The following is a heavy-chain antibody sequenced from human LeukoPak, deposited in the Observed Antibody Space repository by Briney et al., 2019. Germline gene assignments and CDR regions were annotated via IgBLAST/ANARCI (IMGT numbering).Heavy chain of an antibody. V-gene: IGHV1-2*02. CDR2: IDSNSGGT. D-gene: IGHD3/OR15-3a*01. J-gene: IGHJ4*02. CDR1: GYTFSGYY. Sequence: ASVKVSCKASGYTFSGYYMHWVRRAPGQGFEWMGRIDSNSGGTDYAQKFRGRVTMTRDTSTSTAYMDLSRLISDDTAVYYCARDREGLAYFDYWGQGTLVTVSS. CDR3: ARDREGLAYFDY.